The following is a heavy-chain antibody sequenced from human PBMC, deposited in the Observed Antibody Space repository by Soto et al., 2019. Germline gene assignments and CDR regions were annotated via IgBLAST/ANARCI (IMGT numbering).Heavy chain of an antibody. D-gene: IGHD1-1*01. Sequence: QVQLQESGPGLVKPSETLSLTCTVSGGSVSSGSYYWSWIRQPPGKGLEWIGYIYYSGSTNYNPSLQSRVTISVDTSKNQFSLKLSSVTAADTAIYYCARGLLNFNWFDPWGQGTLVTVSS. CDR2: IYYSGST. V-gene: IGHV4-61*01. CDR1: GGSVSSGSYY. J-gene: IGHJ5*02. CDR3: ARGLLNFNWFDP.